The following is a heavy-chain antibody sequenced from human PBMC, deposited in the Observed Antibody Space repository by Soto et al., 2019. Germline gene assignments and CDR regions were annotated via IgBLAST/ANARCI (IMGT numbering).Heavy chain of an antibody. J-gene: IGHJ4*02. CDR1: GGSINSDGYS. D-gene: IGHD4-17*01. Sequence: SETLSLTCAVSGGSINSDGYSWSWIRQPPGKGLEWIGYIYHSGSTYYNPSLKSRVTISVDRSKNQFSLKLSSVTAADTAVYCCASGLVTTLHYWGQGTLVTVSS. CDR2: IYHSGST. CDR3: ASGLVTTLHY. V-gene: IGHV4-30-2*01.